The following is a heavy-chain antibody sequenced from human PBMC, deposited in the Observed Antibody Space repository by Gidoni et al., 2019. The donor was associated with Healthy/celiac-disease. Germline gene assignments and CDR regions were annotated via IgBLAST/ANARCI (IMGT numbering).Heavy chain of an antibody. CDR2: MNPNSGNT. Sequence: QVQLVQSGAEVKKPGASVKVSCKASGYTFTSYDINWVRQATGQGLEWMGWMNPNSGNTGYAQKFQGRVTMTRNTSISTAYMALSSLRSEDTAVYYCARGGGWVEWELLSYFDYWGQGTLVTVSS. J-gene: IGHJ4*02. V-gene: IGHV1-8*01. CDR3: ARGGGWVEWELLSYFDY. CDR1: GYTFTSYD. D-gene: IGHD1-26*01.